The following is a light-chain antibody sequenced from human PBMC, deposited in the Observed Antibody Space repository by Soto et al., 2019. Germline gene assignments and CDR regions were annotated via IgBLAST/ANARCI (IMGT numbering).Light chain of an antibody. V-gene: IGKV3-20*01. CDR1: QTISSDY. CDR3: LQYGSSPET. J-gene: IGKJ5*01. CDR2: GAA. Sequence: EVVLTQSPATLSLSPGERATLSCRASQTISSDYLAWYQQKPGQAPRLLIFGAATRAADIPDRFSGSGSGTDFTLTISRLEPEDLAVYYCLQYGSSPETFGQGTRLEVK.